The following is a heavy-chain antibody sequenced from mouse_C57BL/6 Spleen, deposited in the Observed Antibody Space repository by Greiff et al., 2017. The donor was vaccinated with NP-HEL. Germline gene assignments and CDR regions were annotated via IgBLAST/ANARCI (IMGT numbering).Heavy chain of an antibody. J-gene: IGHJ2*01. Sequence: QVHVKQSGPGLVQPSQSLSITCTVSGFSLTSYGVHWVRQSPGKGLEWLGVIWSGGSTDYNAAFISRLSISKDNSKSQFFFKMNILQADDTAIYYCARTATVNYFDYWGKGTTLTVPS. CDR1: GFSLTSYG. D-gene: IGHD1-1*01. V-gene: IGHV2-2*01. CDR3: ARTATVNYFDY. CDR2: IWSGGST.